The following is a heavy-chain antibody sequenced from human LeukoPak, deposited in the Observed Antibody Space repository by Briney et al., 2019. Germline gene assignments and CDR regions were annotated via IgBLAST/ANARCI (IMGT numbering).Heavy chain of an antibody. D-gene: IGHD2-15*01. CDR2: INPSGGST. Sequence: ASVKVSCKASGYTFTSYYMHWVRQAPGQGLEWMGIINPSGGSTSYAQKFQGRVTMTRDTSTSTAYMELSRLRSDDTAVYYCARFVVVVAATGLYYYYGMDVWGQGTTVTVSS. V-gene: IGHV1-46*01. CDR3: ARFVVVVAATGLYYYYGMDV. CDR1: GYTFTSYY. J-gene: IGHJ6*02.